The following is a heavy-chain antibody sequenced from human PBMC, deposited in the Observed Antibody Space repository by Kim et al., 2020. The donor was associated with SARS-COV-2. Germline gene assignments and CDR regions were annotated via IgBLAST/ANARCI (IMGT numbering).Heavy chain of an antibody. D-gene: IGHD3-3*01. V-gene: IGHV3-48*03. J-gene: IGHJ5*02. CDR1: GFTFSSYE. Sequence: GGSLRLSCAASGFTFSSYEMNWVRQAPGKGLEWVSYISSSGSTIYYADSVKGRFTISRDNAKNSLYLQMNSLRAEDTAVYYCARVSNDFWSGYLGGWFDPWGQGTLVTVSS. CDR2: ISSSGSTI. CDR3: ARVSNDFWSGYLGGWFDP.